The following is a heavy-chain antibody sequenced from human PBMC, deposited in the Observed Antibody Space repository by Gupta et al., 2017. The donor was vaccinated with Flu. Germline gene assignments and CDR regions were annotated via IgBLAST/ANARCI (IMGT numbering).Heavy chain of an antibody. V-gene: IGHV3-30*03. CDR1: GFLFSSYG. Sequence: QVQLVGSGGGVVQPGRSLRLPCTAYGFLFSSYGMHWVRQAPGKGLEWLTVMSNDGRNKYYADSVRGRFTISRDNSKNTLFLQMNSLSAEDTAVYYCARDSGWKYFDYWGQGTRVTVSS. CDR3: ARDSGWKYFDY. CDR2: MSNDGRNK. D-gene: IGHD1-1*01. J-gene: IGHJ4*02.